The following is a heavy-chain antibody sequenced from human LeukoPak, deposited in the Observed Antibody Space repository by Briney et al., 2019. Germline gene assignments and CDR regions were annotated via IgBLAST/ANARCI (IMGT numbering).Heavy chain of an antibody. D-gene: IGHD1-26*01. CDR1: GFTFSSYG. Sequence: GGSLRLSCAASGFTFSSYGMHWVRQAPGMGLEWVAVISYDGSNKYYADSVKGRFTISRDNSKNTLYLQMNSLRAEDTAVYYCAKVERRMIVGAIDYWGQGTLVTASS. CDR3: AKVERRMIVGAIDY. CDR2: ISYDGSNK. J-gene: IGHJ4*02. V-gene: IGHV3-30*18.